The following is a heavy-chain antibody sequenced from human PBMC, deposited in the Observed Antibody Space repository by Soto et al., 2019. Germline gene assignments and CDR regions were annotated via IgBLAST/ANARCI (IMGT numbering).Heavy chain of an antibody. V-gene: IGHV4-59*01. Sequence: PSETLSLTCTVSGGSISSYYWSWIRQPPGKGLEWIGYIYYSGSTNYNPSLKSRVTISVDTSKNQFSLKLSSVTAADTAVYYCARTAAYYNSSGYPYYFDYWGQGTLVTVSS. CDR2: IYYSGST. J-gene: IGHJ4*02. CDR1: GGSISSYY. D-gene: IGHD3-22*01. CDR3: ARTAAYYNSSGYPYYFDY.